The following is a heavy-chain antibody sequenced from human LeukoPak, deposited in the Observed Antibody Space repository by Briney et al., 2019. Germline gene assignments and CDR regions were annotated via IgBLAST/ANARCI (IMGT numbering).Heavy chain of an antibody. J-gene: IGHJ3*02. V-gene: IGHV3-7*01. Sequence: GGSLRLSCAASGFTFSSYWMSWVRQAPGKGLEWVANIKQDGSEKYYVDSVKGRFTISRDNAKNSLYLQMNSLRPEDTAVYYCARDYYDSSGDAFDIWGQGTMVTVSS. CDR2: IKQDGSEK. CDR1: GFTFSSYW. CDR3: ARDYYDSSGDAFDI. D-gene: IGHD3-22*01.